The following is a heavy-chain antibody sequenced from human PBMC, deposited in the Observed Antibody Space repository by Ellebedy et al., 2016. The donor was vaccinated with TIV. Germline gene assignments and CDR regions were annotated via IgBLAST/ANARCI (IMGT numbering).Heavy chain of an antibody. CDR1: GGSINSYY. J-gene: IGHJ4*02. Sequence: SETLSLTCTVSGGSINSYYWSWIRQPPGKGLEWIGYIYYSGSTNYNPSLKSRVTISVDTSKNQFSLKLSSVTAADTAVYYCARGGNDFWDWGQGTLVTVSS. CDR3: ARGGNDFWD. CDR2: IYYSGST. D-gene: IGHD3-3*01. V-gene: IGHV4-59*01.